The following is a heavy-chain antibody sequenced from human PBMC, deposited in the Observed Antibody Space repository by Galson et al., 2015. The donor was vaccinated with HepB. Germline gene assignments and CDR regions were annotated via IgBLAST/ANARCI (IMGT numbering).Heavy chain of an antibody. D-gene: IGHD4-23*01. CDR2: IYSGGST. J-gene: IGHJ2*01. V-gene: IGHV3-53*04. Sequence: SLRLSCAASGFTVSSNYMSWVRQAPGKGLEWVSVIYSGGSTYYADSVKGRFTISRHNSKNTLYLQMNSLRAEDTAVYYCARGLNGGNSFWYVDLWGRGTLVTVSS. CDR3: ARGLNGGNSFWYVDL. CDR1: GFTVSSNY.